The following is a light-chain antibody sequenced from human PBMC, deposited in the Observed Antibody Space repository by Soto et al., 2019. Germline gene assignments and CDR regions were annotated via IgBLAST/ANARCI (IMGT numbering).Light chain of an antibody. J-gene: IGKJ1*01. Sequence: DIQMTQSPSTLSASVGDRVTITCRASQSISSWLAWYQQKPGKAPKLLIYDASSLESGVPSRFSGSGSGTDFTLTISRLQPDDFATYYCQQYNIYPWTFGQGTKV. CDR2: DAS. V-gene: IGKV1-5*01. CDR3: QQYNIYPWT. CDR1: QSISSW.